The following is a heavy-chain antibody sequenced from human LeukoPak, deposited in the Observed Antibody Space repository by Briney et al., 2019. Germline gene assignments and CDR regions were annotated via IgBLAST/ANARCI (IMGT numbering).Heavy chain of an antibody. J-gene: IGHJ4*02. Sequence: GRSLRLSCAASGFTFSSYGMHWVRQAPGKGLDWVAVIWYDGSNKHYADSVKGRFTISRDNSKNTLYLLMDSLRAEDTAVYYCARNAYYDSSAYYVDYWGQGTLVSVSS. CDR3: ARNAYYDSSAYYVDY. CDR1: GFTFSSYG. D-gene: IGHD3-22*01. V-gene: IGHV3-33*01. CDR2: IWYDGSNK.